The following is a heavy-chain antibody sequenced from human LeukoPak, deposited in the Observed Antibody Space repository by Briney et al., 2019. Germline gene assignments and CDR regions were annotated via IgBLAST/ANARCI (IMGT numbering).Heavy chain of an antibody. V-gene: IGHV4-59*01. D-gene: IGHD3-10*01. CDR3: AGYGSRSSYKAFDY. CDR1: GGSISSSY. CDR2: VHYAESS. Sequence: ASETLSLTCIVSGGSISSSYWSWIRQSPGKGLEWIGYVHYAESSYYNPSLKSRVTLPVDTSKNQFSLRLSSVTAADTAVYYCAGYGSRSSYKAFDYWGQGTLVTVSS. J-gene: IGHJ4*02.